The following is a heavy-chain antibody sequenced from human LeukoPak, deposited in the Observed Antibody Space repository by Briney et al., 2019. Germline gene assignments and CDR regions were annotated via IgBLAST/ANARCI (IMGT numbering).Heavy chain of an antibody. V-gene: IGHV3-30-3*01. D-gene: IGHD3-10*01. Sequence: GRSLRLSCAASGFTFSSYAMHWVRQAPGKGLGWVAAIPYDGSNKYYADSVKGRFTISRDNSKNTLYLQMNSLRAEDTAVYYCARGGTMVRGRSPFDPWGQGTLVTVSS. CDR1: GFTFSSYA. CDR2: IPYDGSNK. J-gene: IGHJ5*02. CDR3: ARGGTMVRGRSPFDP.